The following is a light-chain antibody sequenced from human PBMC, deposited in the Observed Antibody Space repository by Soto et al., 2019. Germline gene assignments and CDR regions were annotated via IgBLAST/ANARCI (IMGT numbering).Light chain of an antibody. V-gene: IGKV2-28*01. CDR3: MQALQTPLT. Sequence: EIVMTQSPLSLPVTPREPASISCRSSQSLLYSNGYNYLDWYLQKPGQSPQLLIYLGSSRASGVPDRFSGSGSGTDFTLKISRVEAEDVGIYYCMQALQTPLTFGGGTKVEIK. CDR1: QSLLYSNGYNY. CDR2: LGS. J-gene: IGKJ4*01.